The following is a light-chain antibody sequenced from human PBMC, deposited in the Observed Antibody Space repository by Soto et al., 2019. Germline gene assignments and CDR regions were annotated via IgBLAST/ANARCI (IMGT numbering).Light chain of an antibody. CDR1: QSSSSY. CDR2: AAS. Sequence: DIQMPTSPSSLPASVGDRATFTCRASQSSSSYLDWYQQKPGKAPKLLIYAASSLQSGVPSRFSGSGSGTDFTLTISSLQPEDFATYYCQQSYSTPIFGPGTKVDIK. J-gene: IGKJ3*01. CDR3: QQSYSTPI. V-gene: IGKV1-39*01.